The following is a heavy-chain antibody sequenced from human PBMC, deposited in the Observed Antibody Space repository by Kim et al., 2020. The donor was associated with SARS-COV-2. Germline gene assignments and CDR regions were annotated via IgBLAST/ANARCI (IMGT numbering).Heavy chain of an antibody. J-gene: IGHJ5*02. CDR3: AGITGFPIENTNNWYLWFDP. V-gene: IGHV4-4*07. CDR2: MYSDGHT. CDR1: GGSTSGYW. D-gene: IGHD1-20*01. Sequence: SETLSLTCIVSGGSTSGYWWNWIRQSAGKGLEWIGRMYSDGHTDYNPSLKSRVTMSLDTSKNQFSLKLSSVTAADTAVYYCAGITGFPIENTNNWYLWFDPWGLGTRVTVSS.